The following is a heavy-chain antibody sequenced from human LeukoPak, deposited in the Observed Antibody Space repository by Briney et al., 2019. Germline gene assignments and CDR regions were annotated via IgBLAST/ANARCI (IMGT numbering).Heavy chain of an antibody. CDR1: GFTFSSYG. Sequence: GGTLTLSCAPSGFTFSSYGMSWLRQAPGNGREGVSAICGSGGSTYYADSVKGRFTISRDNSKNTLYLQMNSLRAEDTAVYYCAKLLYYYDSSQPYWGQGTLVTVSS. V-gene: IGHV3-23*01. CDR2: ICGSGGST. J-gene: IGHJ4*02. D-gene: IGHD3-22*01. CDR3: AKLLYYYDSSQPY.